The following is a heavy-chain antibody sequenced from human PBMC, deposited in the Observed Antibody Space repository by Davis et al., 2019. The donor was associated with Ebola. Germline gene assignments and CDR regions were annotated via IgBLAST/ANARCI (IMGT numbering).Heavy chain of an antibody. J-gene: IGHJ3*02. CDR2: IWYDGSNK. V-gene: IGHV3-33*01. CDR3: VREGSDWNDAFDI. Sequence: PGGSLRLSCAASGFTFSSNGMHWVRQAPGKGLEWVAVIWYDGSNKYYADSVKGRFTISRDNSKNTLYLQMNSLRAEDTAVYYCVREGSDWNDAFDIWGQGTVVTVSS. CDR1: GFTFSSNG. D-gene: IGHD6-19*01.